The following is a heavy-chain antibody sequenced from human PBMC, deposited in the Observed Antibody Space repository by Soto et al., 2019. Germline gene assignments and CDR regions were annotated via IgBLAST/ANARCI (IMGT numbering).Heavy chain of an antibody. CDR1: GGSFSTDY. V-gene: IGHV4-34*01. Sequence: TSETLSLTCAVYGGSFSTDYWSWIRQPPGKGLEWIGEINPSGGTNYNPSLKSRVTISVATSKNQFSLKLSSVTAADTAVYYCARVLAARASRDFDYRGKGTLVPVSS. J-gene: IGHJ4*02. CDR3: ARVLAARASRDFDY. D-gene: IGHD6-6*01. CDR2: INPSGGT.